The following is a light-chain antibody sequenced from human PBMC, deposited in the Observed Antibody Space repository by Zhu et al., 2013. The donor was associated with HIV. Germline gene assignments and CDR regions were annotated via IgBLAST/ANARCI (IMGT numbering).Light chain of an antibody. CDR1: QSVSSSY. CDR3: QQYGISPVT. J-gene: IGKJ1*01. V-gene: IGKV3-20*01. Sequence: EIVLTQSPGTLSLSPGERATLSCRASQSVSSSYLAWYQQKPGQAPRLVIYDASRRATGIPARFSGSGSGTDFTLTISRLEPEDFAVYYCQQYGISPVTFGQGTRVEIK. CDR2: DAS.